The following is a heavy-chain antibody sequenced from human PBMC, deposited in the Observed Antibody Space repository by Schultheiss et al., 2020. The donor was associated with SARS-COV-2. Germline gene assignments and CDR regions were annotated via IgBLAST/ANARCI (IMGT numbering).Heavy chain of an antibody. D-gene: IGHD5-24*01. V-gene: IGHV4-61*01. CDR3: ARGTRGDGYHLNYYYYGMDV. CDR1: GGSVSSGSYY. Sequence: SETLSLTCTVSGGSVSSGSYYWSWIRQPPGKGLEWIGYIYYSGNIKYSSSLKSRVSISVDTSKNQFSLKLGSVTAADTAVYYCARGTRGDGYHLNYYYYGMDVWGQGTTVTVSS. J-gene: IGHJ6*02. CDR2: IYYSGNI.